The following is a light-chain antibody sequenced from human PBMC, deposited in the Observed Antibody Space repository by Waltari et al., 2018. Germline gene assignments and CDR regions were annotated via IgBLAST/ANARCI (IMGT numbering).Light chain of an antibody. CDR1: NLGAKS. CDR2: YDS. CDR3: QVWDSSGDHHVV. Sequence: SYVMTQTPSLSVAPGKTARITCGGNNLGAKSVQWYQQKPGQAPVLVIYYDSDRPSDIPERFSGSNSGNRATLTISRVEAGDEADYYCQVWDSSGDHHVVFGGGTKLTVL. J-gene: IGLJ2*01. V-gene: IGLV3-21*01.